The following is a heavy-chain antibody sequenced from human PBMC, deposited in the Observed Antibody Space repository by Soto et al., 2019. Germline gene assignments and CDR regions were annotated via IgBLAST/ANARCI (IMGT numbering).Heavy chain of an antibody. CDR1: GGSFRCYY. D-gene: IGHD2-15*01. V-gene: IGHV4-34*01. CDR3: ARGGNCIVSSCPLGSHYGMDV. J-gene: IGHJ6*02. CDR2: IGHSGST. Sequence: SETLSLTCSVYGGSFRCYYWSLIRQPSGKGLELIGEIGHSGSTSYSPSLKSRVTISVDTSNNQFSLRLSSVTAADTAVYYCARGGNCIVSSCPLGSHYGMDVWGQGTTVTGSS.